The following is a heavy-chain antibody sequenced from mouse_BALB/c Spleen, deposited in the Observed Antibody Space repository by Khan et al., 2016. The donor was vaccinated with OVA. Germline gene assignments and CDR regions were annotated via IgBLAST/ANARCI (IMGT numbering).Heavy chain of an antibody. CDR1: GYTFINYW. V-gene: IGHV1-7*01. J-gene: IGHJ2*01. Sequence: QVQLQQSGAELAKPGASVKMSCKASGYTFINYWILWVKQRPGQGLEWIGYINPSTAYTEYNQNFKDKATLTADKSSRTAYMQLSSLTSEDAAVYYCARRGLRWDFDYWGQGTTPTVSS. CDR3: ARRGLRWDFDY. D-gene: IGHD1-1*01. CDR2: INPSTAYT.